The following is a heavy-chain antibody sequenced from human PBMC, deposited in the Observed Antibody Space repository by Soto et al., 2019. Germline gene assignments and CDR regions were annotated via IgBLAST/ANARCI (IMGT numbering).Heavy chain of an antibody. D-gene: IGHD3-16*01. CDR2: ITSSSSPI. V-gene: IGHV3-48*02. Sequence: EVQLVESGGGLVQPGGSLRLSCAASGFTFSPYSMNWVRQAPGKGLEWVSYITSSSSPIHYADSVQGRFTISRDNARNSVHLQMNSLRDEDSAVYYCARSVGSLDYWGQGTLVTVSS. CDR1: GFTFSPYS. CDR3: ARSVGSLDY. J-gene: IGHJ4*02.